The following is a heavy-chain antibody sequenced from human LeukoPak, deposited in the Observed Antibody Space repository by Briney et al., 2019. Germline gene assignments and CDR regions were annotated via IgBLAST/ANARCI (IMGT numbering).Heavy chain of an antibody. D-gene: IGHD4-23*01. Sequence: PGGSLRLSCAASGFTFSYYGMHWVRQAPGKGLEWVAVISYDGSNRYFADSVKGRFTISRDNSKNTLYLQVNFLRAEDTAVYYCAKERRKRGNSRLDYYGMDVWGQGTTVTVS. J-gene: IGHJ6*02. CDR2: ISYDGSNR. CDR3: AKERRKRGNSRLDYYGMDV. CDR1: GFTFSYYG. V-gene: IGHV3-30*18.